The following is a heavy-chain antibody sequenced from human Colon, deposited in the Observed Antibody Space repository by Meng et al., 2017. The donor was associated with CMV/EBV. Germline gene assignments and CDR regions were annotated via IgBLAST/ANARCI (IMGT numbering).Heavy chain of an antibody. J-gene: IGHJ4*02. CDR1: GFSFTTDKAG. CDR2: IYWDDDT. CDR3: VHRSYSGQDDY. D-gene: IGHD5-12*01. V-gene: IGHV2-5*02. Sequence: ITLKESGPTLVKPPQTLTLACTFSGFSFTTDKAGVGWIRHPPGKALEWLALIYWDDDTRYSPSLKTRLTITRDTSKNQVILTMTNMDPADTATYYCVHRSYSGQDDYWGQGALVTVSS.